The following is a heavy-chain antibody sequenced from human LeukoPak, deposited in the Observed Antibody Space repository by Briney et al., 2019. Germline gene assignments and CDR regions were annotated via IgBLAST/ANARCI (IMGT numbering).Heavy chain of an antibody. J-gene: IGHJ4*02. V-gene: IGHV3-23*01. Sequence: GGSLRLSCAASGFTFSSYAMSWVRQAPGKGLEWVSAISGSGGSTYYADSVKGRFTISKDNSRNTLYLQMNSLRAEDTAVYYCAKVSTRRIVVVVAARYFDYWGQGTLVTVSS. CDR1: GFTFSSYA. CDR3: AKVSTRRIVVVVAARYFDY. D-gene: IGHD2-15*01. CDR2: ISGSGGST.